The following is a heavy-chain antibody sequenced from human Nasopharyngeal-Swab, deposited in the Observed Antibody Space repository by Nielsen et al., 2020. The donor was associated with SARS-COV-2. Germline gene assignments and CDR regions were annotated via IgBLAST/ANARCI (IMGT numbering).Heavy chain of an antibody. CDR2: IYYSGST. V-gene: IGHV4-59*08. J-gene: IGHJ4*02. CDR3: AGHWELRGPFDY. D-gene: IGHD1-26*01. Sequence: SESLSLTCTVSGGSISSYYWSWIRQPPGKGLEWIGYIYYSGSTNYNPSLKSRVTISVDTSKNQFSLKLSSVTAADTAVYYCAGHWELRGPFDYWGQGTLVTVSS. CDR1: GGSISSYY.